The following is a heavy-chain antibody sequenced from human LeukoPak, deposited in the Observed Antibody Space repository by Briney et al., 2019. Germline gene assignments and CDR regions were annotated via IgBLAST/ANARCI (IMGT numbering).Heavy chain of an antibody. CDR1: GFIFSDYY. CDR2: ISGTGGST. CDR3: ARTYDSSGSYPPDY. V-gene: IGHV3-23*01. J-gene: IGHJ4*02. D-gene: IGHD3-22*01. Sequence: GGSLRLSCEASGFIFSDYYMTWIRQAPGKGLEWVSSISGTGGSTYHADSVKGRLTISRDNSKSTLYLQMNSLRAEGTAIYYCARTYDSSGSYPPDYWGQGTLVTVSS.